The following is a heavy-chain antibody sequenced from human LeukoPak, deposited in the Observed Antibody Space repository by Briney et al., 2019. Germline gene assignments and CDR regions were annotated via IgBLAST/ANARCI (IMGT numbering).Heavy chain of an antibody. CDR2: IIPIFGIA. Sequence: SVQDSCQASGGTFSSYAISWVRQPGGQGLEWMGRIIPIFGIANYAQKFQGRVTITADKSTSTAYMELSSLKSEDTAVYYCARDTGLDGWGQGTTVTVSS. J-gene: IGHJ6*01. CDR3: ARDTGLDG. V-gene: IGHV1-69*04. CDR1: GGTFSSYA.